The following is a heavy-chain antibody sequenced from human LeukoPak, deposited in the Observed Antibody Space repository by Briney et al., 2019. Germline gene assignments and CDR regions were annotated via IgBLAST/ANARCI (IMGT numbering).Heavy chain of an antibody. CDR1: GFTFSDYY. D-gene: IGHD6-19*01. Sequence: PGGSLRLSCAASGFTFSDYYMNWIRQAPGRELEWVSYISSSGSYTNYADSVKGRFTISRDNAKNSLYLQMSSLRAEDTAVYYCARGVAGPWGQGTLVTVSS. V-gene: IGHV3-11*06. J-gene: IGHJ5*02. CDR2: ISSSGSYT. CDR3: ARGVAGP.